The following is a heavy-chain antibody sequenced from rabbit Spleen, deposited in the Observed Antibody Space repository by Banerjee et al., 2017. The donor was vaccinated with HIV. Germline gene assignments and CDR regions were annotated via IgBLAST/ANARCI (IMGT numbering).Heavy chain of an antibody. CDR2: IGPGSSGST. D-gene: IGHD8-1*01. Sequence: EESGGDLVKPEGSLTLTCTASGFTISSSYWICWVRQAPGKGLEWIACIGPGSSGSTYYASWAKGRFTCSKTSSTTVTLQMTSLTVADTATYFCARDTGSSFSSYGMDLWGPGTLVTVS. CDR1: GFTISSSYW. J-gene: IGHJ6*01. CDR3: ARDTGSSFSSYGMDL. V-gene: IGHV1S45*01.